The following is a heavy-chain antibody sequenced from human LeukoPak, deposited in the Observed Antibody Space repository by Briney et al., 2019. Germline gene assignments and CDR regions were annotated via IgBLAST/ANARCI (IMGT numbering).Heavy chain of an antibody. Sequence: GESLKISCKSSGYRFTNFLISWVRQMPGKGLEWVGRIDSSDSYTDYSPSFQGHVTISADKPISTAYLQWSSVKASDTAMYYCATLWIQRVDIWGQGTMVTVSS. D-gene: IGHD3-3*01. CDR2: IDSSDSYT. V-gene: IGHV5-10-1*01. J-gene: IGHJ3*02. CDR1: GYRFTNFL. CDR3: ATLWIQRVDI.